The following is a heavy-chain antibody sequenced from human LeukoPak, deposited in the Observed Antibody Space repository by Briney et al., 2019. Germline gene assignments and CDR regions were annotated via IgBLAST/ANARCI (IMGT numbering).Heavy chain of an antibody. V-gene: IGHV3-66*01. CDR2: IYSGGST. CDR1: GFTVSSNY. D-gene: IGHD6-13*01. Sequence: GGSLRLSCAASGFTVSSNYMIWVRQAPGKGLEGGAVIYSGGSTYHAHSVKGRFTLYRDNSKHTLYLQMNSLRAEDTAVYYCAIPLARQQLAFRYWGQGTLVTVSS. CDR3: AIPLARQQLAFRY. J-gene: IGHJ4*02.